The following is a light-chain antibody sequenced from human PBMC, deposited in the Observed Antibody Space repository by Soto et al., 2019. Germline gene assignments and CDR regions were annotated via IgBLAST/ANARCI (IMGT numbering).Light chain of an antibody. CDR1: QSVSSY. CDR2: DAS. Sequence: EIVLTQSPATLSLSPGERATLSCRASQSVSSYLAWYQQKPGQAPRLLIYDASKRATGIPARFTGSGFGTDYTLTISSLEPEDFAVYYCQKRSTWRTFGQGTKVDIK. J-gene: IGKJ1*01. CDR3: QKRSTWRT. V-gene: IGKV3-11*01.